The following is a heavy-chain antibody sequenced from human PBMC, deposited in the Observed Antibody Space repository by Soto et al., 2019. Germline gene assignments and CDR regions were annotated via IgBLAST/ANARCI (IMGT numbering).Heavy chain of an antibody. Sequence: QVQLVQSGAEVKKPGSSVKVSCKASGGTFSSYAISWVRQAPGQGLEWMGGIIPIFGTANYAQKFQGRVTITADESTSTAYMELSSLRSEDTAVDYCARAAIAVAGRYYYGMDVWGQGTTVTVSS. D-gene: IGHD6-19*01. CDR3: ARAAIAVAGRYYYGMDV. CDR2: IIPIFGTA. J-gene: IGHJ6*02. CDR1: GGTFSSYA. V-gene: IGHV1-69*12.